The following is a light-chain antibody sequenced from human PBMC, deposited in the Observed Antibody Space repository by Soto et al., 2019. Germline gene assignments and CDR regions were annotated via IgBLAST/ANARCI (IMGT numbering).Light chain of an antibody. CDR3: QQYGSSPYT. V-gene: IGKV3-20*01. CDR1: QSVSSSN. Sequence: EIVLTQSPGTLSLSPGERATLSCRASQSVSSSNLAWYQQKPGQAPRLLIYGASSRATGIPDRFSGSGSGTDFTLTISRLEPEDFAVYYCQQYGSSPYTFGLGTKVDIK. J-gene: IGKJ2*01. CDR2: GAS.